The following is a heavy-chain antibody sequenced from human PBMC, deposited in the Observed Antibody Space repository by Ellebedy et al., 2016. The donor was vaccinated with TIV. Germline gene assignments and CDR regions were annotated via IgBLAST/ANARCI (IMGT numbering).Heavy chain of an antibody. J-gene: IGHJ3*02. Sequence: GESLKISCAASGFTFTGHDMTWVRQAPRMGLEWISYVPKGDKTVYYADSVRGRFTISRDTAKNSVYLQMSSLRVEDTAVYYCARDRLWALDMWGRGTLVTVSS. CDR2: VPKGDKTV. V-gene: IGHV3-48*03. D-gene: IGHD3-16*01. CDR3: ARDRLWALDM. CDR1: GFTFTGHD.